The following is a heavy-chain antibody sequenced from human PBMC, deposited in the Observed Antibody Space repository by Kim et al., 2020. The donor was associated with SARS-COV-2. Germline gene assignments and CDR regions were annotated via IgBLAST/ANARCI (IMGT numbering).Heavy chain of an antibody. CDR2: IYYSGST. J-gene: IGHJ5*02. Sequence: SETLSLTCTVSGGSVSSGSYYWSWIRQPPGKGLEWIGYIYYSGSTNYNPSLKSRVTISVDTSKNQFSLKLSSVTAADTAVYYCARGWDVAMVRGVISSWFDPWGQGTLVTVSS. CDR1: GGSVSSGSYY. CDR3: ARGWDVAMVRGVISSWFDP. D-gene: IGHD3-10*01. V-gene: IGHV4-61*01.